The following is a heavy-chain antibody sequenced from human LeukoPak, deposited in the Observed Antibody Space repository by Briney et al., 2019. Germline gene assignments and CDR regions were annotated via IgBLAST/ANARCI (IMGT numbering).Heavy chain of an antibody. V-gene: IGHV4-59*01. J-gene: IGHJ4*02. Sequence: SETLSLTCNVSGGSLSSYYWSWIRQPPGKGLEWIGYIYYSGSTNYNPSLTSRVTISVDTSKNQFSLSLSSVTAADTAVYYCARGLTIYDILTAYYTFPYFDYWGQGTLVTVSS. CDR3: ARGLTIYDILTAYYTFPYFDY. CDR1: GGSLSSYY. D-gene: IGHD3-9*01. CDR2: IYYSGST.